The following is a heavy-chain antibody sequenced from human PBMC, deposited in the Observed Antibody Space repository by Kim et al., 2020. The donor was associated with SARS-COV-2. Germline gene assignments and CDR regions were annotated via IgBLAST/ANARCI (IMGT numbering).Heavy chain of an antibody. J-gene: IGHJ3*02. CDR2: IRSKANSYAT. CDR3: TSVPGTTLAFWDAFD. V-gene: IGHV3-73*01. CDR1: GFTFSTYG. D-gene: IGHD1-1*01. Sequence: GGSLRLSCAASGFTFSTYGMYWVRQASGKGLEWVGRIRSKANSYATAYAASVKGRFTISRDDSKNTAYLQMNSLKTEDTAVYYCTSVPGTTLAFWDAFD.